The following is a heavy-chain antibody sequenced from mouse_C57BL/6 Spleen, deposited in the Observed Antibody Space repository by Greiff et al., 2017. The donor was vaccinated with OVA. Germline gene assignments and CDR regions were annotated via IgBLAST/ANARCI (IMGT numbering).Heavy chain of an antibody. D-gene: IGHD2-4*01. V-gene: IGHV5-17*01. CDR3: ARRDDYDHYAMDY. CDR1: GFTFSDYG. J-gene: IGHJ4*01. CDR2: ISSGSSTI. Sequence: EVQLVESGGGLVKPGGSLKLSCAASGFTFSDYGMHWVRQAPEKGLEWVAYISSGSSTIYYADTVKGRFTISRDNAKNTLFLQMTSLRSEDTAMYYCARRDDYDHYAMDYWGQGTSVTVSS.